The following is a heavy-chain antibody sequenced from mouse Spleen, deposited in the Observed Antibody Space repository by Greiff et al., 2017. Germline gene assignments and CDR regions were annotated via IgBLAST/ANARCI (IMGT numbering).Heavy chain of an antibody. D-gene: IGHD1-1*01. CDR3: ARGYDYYGSSYYFDY. J-gene: IGHJ2*01. V-gene: IGHV2-9*02. CDR2: IWAGGST. Sequence: QVQLKESGPGLVAPSQSLSITCTVSGFSLTSYGVHWVRQPPGKGLEWLGVIWAGGSTNYNSALMSRLSISKDNSKSQVFLKMNSLQTDDTAMYYCARGYDYYGSSYYFDYWGQGTTLTVSS. CDR1: GFSLTSYG.